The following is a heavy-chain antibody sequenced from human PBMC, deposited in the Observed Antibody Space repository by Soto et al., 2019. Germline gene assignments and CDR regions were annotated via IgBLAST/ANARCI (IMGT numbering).Heavy chain of an antibody. J-gene: IGHJ6*02. D-gene: IGHD3-22*01. CDR1: GGTFSSYT. V-gene: IGHV1-69*12. Sequence: QVQLVQSGAEVKKPGSSVKVSCKASGGTFSSYTISWVRQAPGQGLEWMGGIIPIFGTANYAQRFQGRVTITADESTRTAYMEPSSPRSEDTAVYYCARQGESSGSYYYGMDVWGQGTTVIVSS. CDR3: ARQGESSGSYYYGMDV. CDR2: IIPIFGTA.